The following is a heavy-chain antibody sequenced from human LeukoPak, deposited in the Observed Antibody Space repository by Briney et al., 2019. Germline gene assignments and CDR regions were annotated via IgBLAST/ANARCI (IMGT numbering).Heavy chain of an antibody. J-gene: IGHJ5*02. V-gene: IGHV4-34*01. CDR2: INHSGST. Sequence: SETLSLTCAAYGGSFSGYYWSWIRQPPGKGLEWIGEINHSGSTNYNPSLKSRVTISVDTSKNQFSLKLSSVTAADTAVYYCASRCGGNSDSCWFDPWGQGTLVTVSS. CDR1: GGSFSGYY. CDR3: ASRCGGNSDSCWFDP. D-gene: IGHD4-23*01.